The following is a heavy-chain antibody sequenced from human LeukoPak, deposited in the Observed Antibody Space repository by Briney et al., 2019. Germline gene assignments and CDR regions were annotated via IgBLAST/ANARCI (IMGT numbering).Heavy chain of an antibody. D-gene: IGHD2-2*01. CDR2: ISSSSSYI. J-gene: IGHJ4*02. CDR1: GFTFSSYS. Sequence: PWGSLRLSCAASGFTFSSYSMNWVRQAPGKGLEWVSSISSSSSYIYYVDSVKGRFTISRDNAKNSLYLQMNSLRAADTAVYYCARDFYQLLQRPYYFDYWGQGTLVTVSS. CDR3: ARDFYQLLQRPYYFDY. V-gene: IGHV3-21*01.